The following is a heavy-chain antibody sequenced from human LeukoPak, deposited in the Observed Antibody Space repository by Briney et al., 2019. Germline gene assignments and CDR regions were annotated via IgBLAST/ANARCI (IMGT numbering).Heavy chain of an antibody. V-gene: IGHV3-23*01. Sequence: GGSLRLSCAASGLRFSDFTMTWVRQAPGKGPEWVSAIGGRGGSTYYADSLGGRFTISRDNSKDMVYLQMNSLKVEDTATYYCGKEGGAWGQGTKVTVSS. J-gene: IGHJ5*02. D-gene: IGHD3-16*01. CDR3: GKEGGA. CDR1: GLRFSDFT. CDR2: IGGRGGST.